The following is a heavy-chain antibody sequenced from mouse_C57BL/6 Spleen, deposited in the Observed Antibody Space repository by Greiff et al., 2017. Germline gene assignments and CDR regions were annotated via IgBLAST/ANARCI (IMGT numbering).Heavy chain of an antibody. D-gene: IGHD1-1*01. CDR2: ISSGSSTI. CDR3: ARSSYPWYFDV. J-gene: IGHJ1*03. V-gene: IGHV5-17*01. Sequence: EVQGVESGGGLVKPGGSLKLSCAASGFTFSDYGMHWVRQAPEKGLEWVAYISSGSSTIYYADTVKGRFTIARDNAKNTLFLQMTSLRSEDTAMYYCARSSYPWYFDVWGTGTTVTVSS. CDR1: GFTFSDYG.